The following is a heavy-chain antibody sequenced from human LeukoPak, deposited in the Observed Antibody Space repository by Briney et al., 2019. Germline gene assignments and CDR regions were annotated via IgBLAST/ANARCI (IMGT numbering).Heavy chain of an antibody. CDR1: GYSFTSYW. V-gene: IGHV5-51*01. Sequence: GESLQISCQGSGYSFTSYWIGWVRQMPGKGLEWMGIIYPGDSDTRYSPSFQGQVTISADKSISTAYLQWSSLKASDTAMYYCARVGFTCTNGVCRDYWGQGTLVTVSS. D-gene: IGHD2-8*01. CDR3: ARVGFTCTNGVCRDY. CDR2: IYPGDSDT. J-gene: IGHJ4*02.